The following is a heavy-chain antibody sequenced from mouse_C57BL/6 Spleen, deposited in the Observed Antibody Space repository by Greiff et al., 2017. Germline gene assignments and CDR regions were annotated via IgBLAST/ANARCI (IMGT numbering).Heavy chain of an antibody. J-gene: IGHJ3*01. V-gene: IGHV1-22*01. CDR3: ARAGWNYAFAY. CDR2: INPNNGGT. CDR1: GYTFTDYN. Sequence: VQLKESGPELVKPGASVKMSCKASGYTFTDYNMHWVKQSHGKSLEWIGQINPNNGGTSYNQKFKGKATLTVNKSSSTAYMELRSLTSVDSAVYDCARAGWNYAFAYWGQGALVTVSA. D-gene: IGHD1-1*01.